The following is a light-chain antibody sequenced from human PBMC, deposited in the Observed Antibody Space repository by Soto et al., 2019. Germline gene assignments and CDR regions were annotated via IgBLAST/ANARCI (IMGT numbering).Light chain of an antibody. CDR2: DAS. Sequence: DIQMIQSPSSLSASVGDRVTITCQASQEIINYLNWYQQKPGKAPKLLIYDASNLERGVPSRFSGRGSGTDFTFTISSLQPEDFATYYCQQYDHLPRTFGRGTKVEIK. CDR3: QQYDHLPRT. CDR1: QEIINY. J-gene: IGKJ1*01. V-gene: IGKV1-33*01.